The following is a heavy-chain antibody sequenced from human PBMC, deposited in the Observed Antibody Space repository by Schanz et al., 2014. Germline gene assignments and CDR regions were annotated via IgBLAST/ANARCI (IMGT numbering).Heavy chain of an antibody. V-gene: IGHV3-33*08. D-gene: IGHD3-22*01. CDR3: ARVESSGYFFDN. CDR1: GFNFNNFA. CDR2: IWYDGSNK. J-gene: IGHJ4*02. Sequence: VQLLESGGGLVQPGGSLRLSCAASGFNFNNFAMTWVRQAPGKGLEWVAVIWYDGSNKYYADSVKGRFTISRDNSKNTLFLQMNSLRAEDTAVYYCARVESSGYFFDNWGQGTRVTVSS.